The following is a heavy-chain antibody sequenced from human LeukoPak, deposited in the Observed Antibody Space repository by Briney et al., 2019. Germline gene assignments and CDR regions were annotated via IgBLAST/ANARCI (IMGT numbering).Heavy chain of an antibody. CDR1: GFTFDDYA. D-gene: IGHD3-10*01. Sequence: PGGSLRLSCAASGFTFDDYAMHWVRQAPGKGLERVSGISWNSGSIGYADSVKGRFTISRDNAKNSLYLQMNSLRAEDTALYYCAKANYYGSGSYPYYFDYWGQGTLVTVSS. V-gene: IGHV3-9*01. J-gene: IGHJ4*02. CDR2: ISWNSGSI. CDR3: AKANYYGSGSYPYYFDY.